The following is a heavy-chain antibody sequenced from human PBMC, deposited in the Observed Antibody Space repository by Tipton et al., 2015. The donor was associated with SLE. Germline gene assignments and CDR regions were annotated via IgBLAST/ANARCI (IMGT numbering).Heavy chain of an antibody. CDR3: AREGRDYGGVFDY. D-gene: IGHD4-23*01. V-gene: IGHV4-59*01. Sequence: TLSLTCTVSVGSISSYYWSWIRQPPGKGLEWIGYILHSGTTNYNPSLQSRVTISRDPSKNQFSLKLSSATAADTAVYYCAREGRDYGGVFDYWGQGTLVTVSS. CDR2: ILHSGTT. CDR1: VGSISSYY. J-gene: IGHJ4*02.